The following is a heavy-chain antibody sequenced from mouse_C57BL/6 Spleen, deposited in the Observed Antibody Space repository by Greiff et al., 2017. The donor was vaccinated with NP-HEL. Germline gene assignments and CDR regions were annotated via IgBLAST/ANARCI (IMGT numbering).Heavy chain of an antibody. CDR2: INPNNGGT. CDR3: ARERGYSFAY. CDR1: GYTFTDYN. J-gene: IGHJ3*01. V-gene: IGHV1-18*01. Sequence: EVKLVESGPELVKPGASVKIPCKASGYTFTDYNMDWVKQSHGKSLEWIGDINPNNGGTIYNQKFKGKATLTVDKSSSTAYMELRSLTSEDTAVYYCARERGYSFAYWGQGTLVTVSA. D-gene: IGHD2-3*01.